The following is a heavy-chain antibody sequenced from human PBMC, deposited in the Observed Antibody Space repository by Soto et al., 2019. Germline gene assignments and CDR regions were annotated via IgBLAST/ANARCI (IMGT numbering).Heavy chain of an antibody. CDR1: GGSISGYY. CDR2: IYSDGTT. Sequence: PSETLSLTCIVSGGSISGYYWSWIRQPAGKELEWIGRIYSDGTTNYNPSLKGRGTMSVDTSKKQISLKLTSVTAADTAMYYCARDRAYRSGSFVSCGQGVLVTVSS. D-gene: IGHD5-18*01. J-gene: IGHJ5*02. CDR3: ARDRAYRSGSFVS. V-gene: IGHV4-4*07.